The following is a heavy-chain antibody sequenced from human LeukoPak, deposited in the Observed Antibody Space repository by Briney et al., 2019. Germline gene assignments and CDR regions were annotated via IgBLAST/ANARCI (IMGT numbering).Heavy chain of an antibody. J-gene: IGHJ4*02. V-gene: IGHV3-20*04. D-gene: IGHD2-21*02. CDR3: ARGSEVVTGIPWYFDY. Sequence: GGSLRLSCAASVFTFDDFGMSWVRQAPGKGLEWVSGINWNGGSTGYADSVKGRFTISRDNGKNSLYLQMNSLRAEDTALYYCARGSEVVTGIPWYFDYWGEGTLVTVSS. CDR2: INWNGGST. CDR1: VFTFDDFG.